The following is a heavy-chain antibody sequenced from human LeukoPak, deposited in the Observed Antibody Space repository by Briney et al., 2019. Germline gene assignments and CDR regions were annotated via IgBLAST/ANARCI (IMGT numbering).Heavy chain of an antibody. CDR3: ARGYCSGGSCLFDY. J-gene: IGHJ4*02. CDR1: GGSLSSYS. CDR2: IYYSGST. Sequence: SETLSLTCTVSGGSLSSYSWSWIRQPPGKGLEWIGYIYYSGSTNYNPSLKSRVSISVDTSKNQFSLKLSSVTAADTAVYYCARGYCSGGSCLFDYWGQGTLVTVSS. V-gene: IGHV4-59*01. D-gene: IGHD2-15*01.